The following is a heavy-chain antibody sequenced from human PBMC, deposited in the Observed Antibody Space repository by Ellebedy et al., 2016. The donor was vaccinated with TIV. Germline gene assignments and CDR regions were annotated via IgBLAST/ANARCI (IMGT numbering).Heavy chain of an antibody. D-gene: IGHD6-6*01. Sequence: ASVKVSXXASGYTFTGYYMHWVRQAPGQGLEWMGWINPNSGGTNYAQKFQGRVTMTRDTSISTAYMELSRLRSDDTAVYYCAIRTPSIALDYWGQGTLVTVSS. V-gene: IGHV1-2*02. CDR2: INPNSGGT. J-gene: IGHJ4*02. CDR3: AIRTPSIALDY. CDR1: GYTFTGYY.